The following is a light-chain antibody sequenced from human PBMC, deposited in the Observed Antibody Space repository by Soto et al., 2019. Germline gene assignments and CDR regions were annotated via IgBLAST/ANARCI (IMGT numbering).Light chain of an antibody. CDR3: SSYTSATTYV. CDR1: SSDVGAYNY. V-gene: IGLV2-14*01. Sequence: QSALTQPASVSGSPGQSITISCTGTSSDVGAYNYDSWYQQYPGEAPKVIIYDVSHRPAGVSNRFSGSKSGNTASLTISGPQNQDEADYYCSSYTSATTYVFGTGTKVTVL. CDR2: DVS. J-gene: IGLJ1*01.